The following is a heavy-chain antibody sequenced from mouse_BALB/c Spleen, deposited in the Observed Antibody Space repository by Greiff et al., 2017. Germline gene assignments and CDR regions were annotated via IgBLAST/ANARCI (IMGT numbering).Heavy chain of an antibody. Sequence: VQLQQSGAELVKPGASVKLSCTASGFNIKDTYMHWVKQRPEQGLEWIGRIDPANGNTIYDPKFQGKASITADTSSNTAYLQLSSLTSEDTAVYYCARPMITYYAMDYWGQGTSVTVSS. V-gene: IGHV14-3*02. CDR1: GFNIKDTY. CDR2: IDPANGNT. J-gene: IGHJ4*01. D-gene: IGHD2-3*01. CDR3: ARPMITYYAMDY.